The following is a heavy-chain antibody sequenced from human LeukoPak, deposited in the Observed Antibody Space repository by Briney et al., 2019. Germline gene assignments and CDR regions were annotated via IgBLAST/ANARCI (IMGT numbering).Heavy chain of an antibody. D-gene: IGHD5-12*01. CDR1: GFTFSSYA. CDR3: AKADSVATLGSLLRRAFDL. J-gene: IGHJ3*01. Sequence: PGGSLRLSCAASGFTFSSYAMNWVRQAPGRGLEWVSAISGTGGSTYYADSVKGRFTISRDNSKNTLYLQMNSLRAEDTAVYYCAKADSVATLGSLLRRAFDLWGQGTMVTVSS. CDR2: ISGTGGST. V-gene: IGHV3-23*01.